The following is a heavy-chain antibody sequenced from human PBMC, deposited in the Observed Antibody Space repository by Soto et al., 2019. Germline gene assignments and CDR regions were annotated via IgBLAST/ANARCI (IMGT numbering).Heavy chain of an antibody. CDR2: INAGNGNT. Sequence: ASVKVSCKASGYTFTSYAMHWVRQAPGQRLEWMGGINAGNGNTKYAQKFQGRVTITRDTSTGTAYMELSRLRSEDTAVYYCATLPFYYYGSAPYNAFDIWGQGTMVTVSS. V-gene: IGHV1-3*01. D-gene: IGHD3-10*01. CDR1: GYTFTSYA. CDR3: ATLPFYYYGSAPYNAFDI. J-gene: IGHJ3*02.